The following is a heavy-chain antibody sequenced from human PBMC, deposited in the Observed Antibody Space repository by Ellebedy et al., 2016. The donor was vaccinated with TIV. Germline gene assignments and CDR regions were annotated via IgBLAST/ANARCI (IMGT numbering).Heavy chain of an antibody. Sequence: GESLKISCGASGFSFRSYWMSWVRQAPGKGLEWVANINQVGSQKNYVDSVKGRFTVSRDNAKNSLYLQMSSLRVEDMAVYYCARDGAYGDYAPGQYALDVWGRGTTVTVS. J-gene: IGHJ6*02. D-gene: IGHD4-17*01. V-gene: IGHV3-7*03. CDR3: ARDGAYGDYAPGQYALDV. CDR1: GFSFRSYW. CDR2: INQVGSQK.